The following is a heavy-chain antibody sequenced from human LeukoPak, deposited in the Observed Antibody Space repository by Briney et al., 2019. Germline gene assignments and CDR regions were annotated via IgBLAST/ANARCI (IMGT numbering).Heavy chain of an antibody. CDR1: GYTFTSYG. Sequence: ASVKVSCKASGYTFTSYGISWVRQAPGQGLEWMGWISGYNGNTNYAQKLQGRVSMTADTSTSTAYMDLRSLRSEDTAVYYCASYGDYVVWGQGTLVTVSS. CDR3: ASYGDYVV. CDR2: ISGYNGNT. J-gene: IGHJ4*02. V-gene: IGHV1-18*01. D-gene: IGHD4-17*01.